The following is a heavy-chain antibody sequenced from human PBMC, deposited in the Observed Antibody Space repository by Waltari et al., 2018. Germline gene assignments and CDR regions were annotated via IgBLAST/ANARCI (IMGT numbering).Heavy chain of an antibody. CDR2: IYHSGST. CDR1: GYSISSGYY. D-gene: IGHD2-15*01. CDR3: ARGSDYSYFDY. V-gene: IGHV4-38-2*01. J-gene: IGHJ4*02. Sequence: QVQLQESGPGLVKPSETLSLTCAVSGYSISSGYYWGWIRQPPGKGLEWIGSIYHSGSTYYNPSRKSRVTISVDTSKNQFSLKLSSVTAADTAVYYCARGSDYSYFDYWGQGTLVTVSS.